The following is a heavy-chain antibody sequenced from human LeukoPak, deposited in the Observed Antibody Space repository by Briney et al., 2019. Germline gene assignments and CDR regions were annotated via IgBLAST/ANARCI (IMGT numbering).Heavy chain of an antibody. CDR1: GGSISSTNW. D-gene: IGHD5-24*01. CDR3: ASPGMASSIYWYFDL. J-gene: IGHJ2*01. V-gene: IGHV4-39*01. CDR2: IYFSGTT. Sequence: SETLSLTCGVSGGSISSTNWWSWIRQPPGKGLEWIGTIYFSGTTYYNPSLKSRVTISVDTSKNQFSLELSSVTAADTAFYYCASPGMASSIYWYFDLWGRGTLVTVSS.